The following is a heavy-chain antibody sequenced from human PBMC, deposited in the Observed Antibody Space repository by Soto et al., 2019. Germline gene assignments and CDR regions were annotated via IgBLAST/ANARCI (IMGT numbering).Heavy chain of an antibody. Sequence: PGGSLRLSCAASGFTFSSYWMHWVRQAPGKGLVWVSRVNGDESSTAYADSVKGRVTISRDNAKNTLYLQMNSLRAEDTAVYYCARALRSTGYYYFDYWGQGTLVTVSS. J-gene: IGHJ4*02. CDR2: VNGDESST. V-gene: IGHV3-74*03. CDR3: ARALRSTGYYYFDY. CDR1: GFTFSSYW. D-gene: IGHD3-22*01.